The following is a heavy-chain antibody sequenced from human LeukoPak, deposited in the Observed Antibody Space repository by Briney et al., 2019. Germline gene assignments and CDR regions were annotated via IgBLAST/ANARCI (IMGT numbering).Heavy chain of an antibody. CDR1: GFTFSTYG. V-gene: IGHV3-30*18. D-gene: IGHD2/OR15-2a*01. J-gene: IGHJ6*02. CDR3: AKDRATLTLDYFYGMDV. Sequence: HPGGSLRLSCAASGFTFSTYGIHWVRQAPGKGLEWVAVISYDGTNEHYADYVKGRFTISRDNSQNSLFLQMNSLGAEDAAVYYCAKDRATLTLDYFYGMDVWGQGTTVTVSS. CDR2: ISYDGTNE.